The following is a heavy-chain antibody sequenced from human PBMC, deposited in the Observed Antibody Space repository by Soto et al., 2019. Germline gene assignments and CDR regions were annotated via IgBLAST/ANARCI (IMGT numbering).Heavy chain of an antibody. Sequence: GGSLRLSCAASGFTFSSYWMSWVRQAPGKGLEWVANIKQDGSEKYYVDSVKGRFTISRDNAKNSLYLQMNSLRAEDTAVYYCASKGSVRQLPFDYWGQGTLVTVSS. D-gene: IGHD6-6*01. CDR1: GFTFSSYW. CDR2: IKQDGSEK. J-gene: IGHJ4*02. V-gene: IGHV3-7*01. CDR3: ASKGSVRQLPFDY.